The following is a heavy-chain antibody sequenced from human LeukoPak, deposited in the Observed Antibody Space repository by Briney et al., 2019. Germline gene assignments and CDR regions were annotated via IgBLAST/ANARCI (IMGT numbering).Heavy chain of an antibody. D-gene: IGHD2-15*01. V-gene: IGHV1-18*01. CDR3: ARAGGCSGGSCYPSYFDY. CDR1: GYTFTSSG. J-gene: IGHJ4*02. CDR2: ISAYNGNT. Sequence: ASVKVSCKASGYTFTSSGISWVRRAPGQGPEWMGWISAYNGNTNYAQKLQGRVTMTTDTSTSTAYMELRSLRSDDTAVYYCARAGGCSGGSCYPSYFDYWGQGTLVTVSS.